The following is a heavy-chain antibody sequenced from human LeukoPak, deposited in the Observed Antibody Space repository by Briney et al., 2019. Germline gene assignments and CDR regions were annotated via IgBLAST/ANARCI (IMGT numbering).Heavy chain of an antibody. D-gene: IGHD2-2*01. CDR1: GGTFISYA. V-gene: IGHV1-69*13. J-gene: IGHJ6*02. CDR2: IIPIFGTA. Sequence: ASVKVSCKASGGTFISYAISWVRQAPGQGLEWMGGIIPIFGTANYAQKFQGRVTITADESTSTAYMELSSLRSEDTAVYYCAREYQDDSTIYGMDVWGQGTTVTVSS. CDR3: AREYQDDSTIYGMDV.